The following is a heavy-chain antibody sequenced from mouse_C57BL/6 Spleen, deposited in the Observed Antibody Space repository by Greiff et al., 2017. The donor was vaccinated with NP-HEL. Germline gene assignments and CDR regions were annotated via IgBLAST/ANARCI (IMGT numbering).Heavy chain of an antibody. V-gene: IGHV1-7*01. D-gene: IGHD2-1*01. CDR1: GYTFTSYW. CDR2: INPSSGYT. Sequence: VQLQQSGAELAKPGASVKLSCKASGYTFTSYWMHWVKQRPGQGLEWIGYINPSSGYTKYNQKFKDKATLTADKSSSTAHMQRSSLTYEDSAVYYCTRSYGNYYAMDDSGPGTSVTVSS. J-gene: IGHJ4*01. CDR3: TRSYGNYYAMDD.